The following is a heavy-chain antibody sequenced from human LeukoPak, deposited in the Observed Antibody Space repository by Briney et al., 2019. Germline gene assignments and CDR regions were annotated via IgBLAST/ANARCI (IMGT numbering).Heavy chain of an antibody. CDR3: AKDGGPNYDNSGYYSDDAFDI. CDR1: GFTFSSYG. Sequence: GGSLRLSCAASGFTFSSYGMHWVRQAPGKGLEWVAVISYDGSNKYYADSVKGRFTISRDNSKNTLYLQMNSLRAEDTAVYYCAKDGGPNYDNSGYYSDDAFDIWGQGTMVTVSS. D-gene: IGHD3-22*01. V-gene: IGHV3-30*18. CDR2: ISYDGSNK. J-gene: IGHJ3*02.